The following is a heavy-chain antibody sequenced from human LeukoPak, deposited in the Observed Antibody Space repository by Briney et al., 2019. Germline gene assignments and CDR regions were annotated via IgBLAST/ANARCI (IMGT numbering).Heavy chain of an antibody. CDR2: ISAGSSYT. CDR1: GFTFSSYS. CDR3: ARGRYNWKGEGENWFDP. V-gene: IGHV3-21*01. D-gene: IGHD1-20*01. Sequence: NPGGSLRLSCAASGFTFSSYSMNWVRQAPGKGLEWVSSISAGSSYTYYADSLKGRLSISRDNAKNSLYLQMNSLRAEDTALYYCARGRYNWKGEGENWFDPWGQGTLVTVSS. J-gene: IGHJ5*02.